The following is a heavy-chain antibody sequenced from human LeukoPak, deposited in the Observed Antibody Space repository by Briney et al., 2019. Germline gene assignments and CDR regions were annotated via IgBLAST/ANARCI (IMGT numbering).Heavy chain of an antibody. V-gene: IGHV3-21*01. CDR2: ISSSSSYI. D-gene: IGHD2-2*01. J-gene: IGHJ4*02. CDR1: GFTFSSYS. Sequence: PGGSLRLSCAASGFTFSSYSTNWVRQAPGKGLEWVSSISSSSSYIYYADSVKGRLTISRDNAKHSLYLQMNSLRAEDTAVYYCARSYCSSTSCLGVYWGQGTLVTVSS. CDR3: ARSYCSSTSCLGVY.